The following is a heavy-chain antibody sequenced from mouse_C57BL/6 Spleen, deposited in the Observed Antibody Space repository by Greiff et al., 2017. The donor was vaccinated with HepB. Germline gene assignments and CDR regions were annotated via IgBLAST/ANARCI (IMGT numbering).Heavy chain of an antibody. J-gene: IGHJ3*01. D-gene: IGHD3-1*01. CDR1: GFTFSSYA. V-gene: IGHV5-9-1*02. CDR2: ISSGGDYI. Sequence: EVQWVESGEGLVKPGGSLKLSCAASGFTFSSYAMSWVRQTPEKRLEWVAYISSGGDYIYYADTVKGRFTISRDNARNTLYLQMSSLKSEDTAMYYCTRDWANAWFAYWGQGTLDTVSA. CDR3: TRDWANAWFAY.